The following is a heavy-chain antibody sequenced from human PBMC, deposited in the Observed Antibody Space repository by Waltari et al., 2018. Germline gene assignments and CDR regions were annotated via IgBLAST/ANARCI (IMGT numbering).Heavy chain of an antibody. J-gene: IGHJ4*02. Sequence: QVHLVEFGGGVVQPGRSLRLSCAASGFTFSNYAMHWVRQAPGKGLEWVTFISYDGSNKYDADSVKGRFFISRDNSKNTLYLQMNSLRAEDTAVYYCARDKKNSRGLDYWGQGTLVTVSS. D-gene: IGHD1-7*01. CDR1: GFTFSNYA. CDR3: ARDKKNSRGLDY. CDR2: ISYDGSNK. V-gene: IGHV3-30-3*01.